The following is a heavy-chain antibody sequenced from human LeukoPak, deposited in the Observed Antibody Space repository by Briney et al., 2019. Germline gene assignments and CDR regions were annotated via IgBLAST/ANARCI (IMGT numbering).Heavy chain of an antibody. V-gene: IGHV3-48*03. Sequence: PGGSLRLSCEASGFTFSSYGMNWVRQAPGEGLEWVSYISSGGSTIYYADSVKGRFTISRDNAKNPLYLQMNSLKAEDTAVYYRARDYGSSCFDYWGQGTLVTVSS. CDR3: ARDYGSSCFDY. J-gene: IGHJ4*02. CDR1: GFTFSSYG. D-gene: IGHD6-13*01. CDR2: ISSGGSTI.